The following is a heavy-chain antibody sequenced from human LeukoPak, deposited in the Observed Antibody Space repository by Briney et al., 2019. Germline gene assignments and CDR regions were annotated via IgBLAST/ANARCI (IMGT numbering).Heavy chain of an antibody. D-gene: IGHD3-16*01. CDR3: ARQGVLYGFDF. V-gene: IGHV4-39*01. CDR2: IYNRGDT. Sequence: PSETLSLTCSVSRGAVNNPAVYWVWIRQPPGEGLECLGGIYNRGDTFSNPSLMSRVDFSIDTSKDQFSLSLMSVTAADTAIYYCARQGVLYGFDFWGQGIPVTVSS. J-gene: IGHJ4*02. CDR1: RGAVNNPAVY.